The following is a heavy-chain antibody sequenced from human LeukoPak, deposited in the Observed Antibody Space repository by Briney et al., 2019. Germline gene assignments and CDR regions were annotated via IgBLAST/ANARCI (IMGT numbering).Heavy chain of an antibody. CDR2: ISGNGAHP. Sequence: PGGSLRLSCAASEFTLSSYAMSWVRQAPGKGLEWVSSISGNGAHPYYADSVKGRFTISRDFSRNAVYLQMGSLRVEDTAEYYCAKAVDGRGYYFERGADFWGQGTMVTVSS. J-gene: IGHJ4*02. CDR1: EFTLSSYA. V-gene: IGHV3-23*01. CDR3: AKAVDGRGYYFERGADF. D-gene: IGHD3-22*01.